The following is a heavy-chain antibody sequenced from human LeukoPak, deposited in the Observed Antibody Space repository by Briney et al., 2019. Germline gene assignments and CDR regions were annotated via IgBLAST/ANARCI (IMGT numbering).Heavy chain of an antibody. CDR3: ARGYIYSRGYYFDY. D-gene: IGHD3-22*01. CDR2: MNPNSGNT. V-gene: IGHV1-8*01. Sequence: ASVKVSYKASGYTFTSYDINWVRQATGQGLEWMGWMNPNSGNTVYAQKFQGRVTMTRNTSISTAYMDLSSLRSEDTAVHYCARGYIYSRGYYFDYWGQGTLVTVSS. CDR1: GYTFTSYD. J-gene: IGHJ4*02.